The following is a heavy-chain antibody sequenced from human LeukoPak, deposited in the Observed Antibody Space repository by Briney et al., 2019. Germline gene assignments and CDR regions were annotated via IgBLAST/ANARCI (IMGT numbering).Heavy chain of an antibody. D-gene: IGHD5-24*01. CDR2: IYYSGST. Sequence: PSETLSLTCTVSGGSISSYYWSWIRQPPGKGLEWIGYIYYSGSTNYNPSLKSRVTISVDTSKNQFSLKLSSVTAADTAVYYCAREEVMATTFDYWGQGTLVTVSS. CDR3: AREEVMATTFDY. J-gene: IGHJ4*02. V-gene: IGHV4-59*01. CDR1: GGSISSYY.